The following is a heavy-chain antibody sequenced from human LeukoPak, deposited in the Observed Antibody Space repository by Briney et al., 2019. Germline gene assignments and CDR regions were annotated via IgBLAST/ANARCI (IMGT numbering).Heavy chain of an antibody. D-gene: IGHD3-22*01. CDR2: IYYSGST. CDR1: GYSISSGYY. V-gene: IGHV4-38-2*02. J-gene: IGHJ4*02. CDR3: ARSGGLWLLTYYFDY. Sequence: SETLSLTCTVSGYSISSGYYWGWIRQPPGKGLEWIGSIYYSGSTYYNPSLKSRVTISVDTSKNQLSLKLSSVTAADTAVYFCARSGGLWLLTYYFDYWGQGTLVTVSS.